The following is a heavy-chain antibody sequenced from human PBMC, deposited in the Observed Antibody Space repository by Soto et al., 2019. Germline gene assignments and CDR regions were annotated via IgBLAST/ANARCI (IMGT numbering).Heavy chain of an antibody. CDR1: GFTSSRYV. Sequence: GGSLRLSCVASGFTSSRYVMSWVGQAPGKGLEWVSTISGPGDSTIYADSVKAQFTISRDNSKNKLYRQVNSLRAKNTVVYYCAKDSQKYCRGGSCSTIGYFYYYAMDVWGQGTTVTVSS. D-gene: IGHD2-15*01. V-gene: IGHV3-23*01. J-gene: IGHJ6*02. CDR2: ISGPGDST. CDR3: AKDSQKYCRGGSCSTIGYFYYYAMDV.